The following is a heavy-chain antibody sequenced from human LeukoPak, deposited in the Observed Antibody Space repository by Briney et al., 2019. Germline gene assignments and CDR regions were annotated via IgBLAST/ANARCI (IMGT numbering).Heavy chain of an antibody. Sequence: PGGSLRLSCAASGFTFSDYYMSWIRQAPGKGLEWVSYISSSGSTIYYADSVKGRFTISRDNSKNTLYLQMNSLRAEDTAVYYCAKGRRMWLVPYAFDIWGQGTMVTVSS. CDR2: ISSSGSTI. CDR1: GFTFSDYY. V-gene: IGHV3-11*04. CDR3: AKGRRMWLVPYAFDI. J-gene: IGHJ3*02. D-gene: IGHD6-19*01.